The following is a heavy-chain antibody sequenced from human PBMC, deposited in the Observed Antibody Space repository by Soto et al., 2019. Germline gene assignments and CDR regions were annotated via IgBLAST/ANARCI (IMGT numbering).Heavy chain of an antibody. CDR1: GGTFSSYA. Sequence: ASVKVSCKASGGTFSSYAISWVGKAPGQGLEWMGGIIPIFGTANYAQKFQGRVTITADESTSTAYMELSSLRSEDTAVYYCARYKQLPKYGMDVWGQGTTVTVSS. D-gene: IGHD6-6*01. CDR2: IIPIFGTA. CDR3: ARYKQLPKYGMDV. V-gene: IGHV1-69*13. J-gene: IGHJ6*02.